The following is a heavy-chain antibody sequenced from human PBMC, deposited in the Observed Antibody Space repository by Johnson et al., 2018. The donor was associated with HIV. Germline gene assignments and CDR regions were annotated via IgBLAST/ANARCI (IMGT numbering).Heavy chain of an antibody. J-gene: IGHJ3*02. CDR2: TRKKVNSYTT. V-gene: IGHV3-72*01. D-gene: IGHD3-16*01. CDR3: ARGALGDWVDAFDI. Sequence: VQLVESGGGLVQPGGSLRLSCAASGFTFSDHYMDWVRQAPGKGLEWVGRTRKKVNSYTTEYAESVKGRFTVSRDDSKNSVYLQMNSLRAEDTAVFYCARGALGDWVDAFDIWGQGTMVTVSS. CDR1: GFTFSDHY.